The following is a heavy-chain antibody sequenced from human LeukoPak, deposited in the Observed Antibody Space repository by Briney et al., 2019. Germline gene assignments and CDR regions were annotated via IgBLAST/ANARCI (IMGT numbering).Heavy chain of an antibody. CDR1: GFTFSTYA. CDR3: VKGSGSGWPYWYFDL. D-gene: IGHD6-19*01. J-gene: IGHJ2*01. CDR2: ISYDGSNK. V-gene: IGHV3-30*04. Sequence: GGSLRLSCAASGFTFSTYAMHWVRQAPGKGLEWVTVISYDGSNKYYADSVKGRFTISRDNSKNTLYLQMNSLRAEDMALYFCVKGSGSGWPYWYFDLWGRGTLVTVSS.